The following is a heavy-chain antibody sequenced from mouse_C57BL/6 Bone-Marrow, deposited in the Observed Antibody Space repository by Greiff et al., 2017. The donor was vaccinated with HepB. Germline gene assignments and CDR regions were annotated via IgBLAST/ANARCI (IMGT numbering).Heavy chain of an antibody. CDR3: ASPTTNYAMDD. V-gene: IGHV3-6*01. D-gene: IGHD1-1*01. CDR1: GYSITSGYY. CDR2: ISYDGSN. Sequence: ESGPGLVKPSQSLSLTCSVTGYSITSGYYWNWIRQFPGNKLEWVGYISYDGSNNYNPSLKNRISITRDTSKNQFFLTLNSVTTEDTATYYCASPTTNYAMDDWGQGTSVTVSS. J-gene: IGHJ4*01.